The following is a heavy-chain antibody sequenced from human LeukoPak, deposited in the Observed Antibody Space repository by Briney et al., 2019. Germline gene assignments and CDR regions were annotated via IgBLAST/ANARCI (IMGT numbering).Heavy chain of an antibody. CDR3: AKGPKPKVAFFDY. CDR1: GLTFNSYA. Sequence: GGSLRLSCAASGLTFNSYAMSWVRQAPGKGLEWVSAISGSGGSTYYADSVKGRFTISRDNSKNTLYLQMNSLRAEDTAVYYCAKGPKPKVAFFDYWGHGTLVTVSS. J-gene: IGHJ4*01. D-gene: IGHD5-12*01. CDR2: ISGSGGST. V-gene: IGHV3-23*01.